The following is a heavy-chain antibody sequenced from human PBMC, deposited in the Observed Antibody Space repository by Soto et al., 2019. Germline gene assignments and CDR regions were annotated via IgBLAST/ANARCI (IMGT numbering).Heavy chain of an antibody. CDR2: TYYRSKWYN. CDR1: GDSVSSNSAA. J-gene: IGHJ6*02. V-gene: IGHV6-1*01. CDR3: ARDRSSSWPPYYYYYGMDV. D-gene: IGHD6-13*01. Sequence: PSQTLSLTCAISGDSVSSNSAAWNWIRQSPSRGLEWLGRTYYRSKWYNDYAVSVKSRITINPDTSKNQFSLQLNSVTPEDTAVYYCARDRSSSWPPYYYYYGMDVWGHGTTVTVSS.